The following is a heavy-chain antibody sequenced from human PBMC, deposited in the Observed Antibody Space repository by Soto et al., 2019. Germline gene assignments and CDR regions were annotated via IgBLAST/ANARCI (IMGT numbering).Heavy chain of an antibody. CDR3: ARLACLVPDVNWYFDL. Sequence: QLQLQESGPGLVKPLETLSLTCTVSGGSIRSSSYYWGWIRQPPGKGLEWLGSVYYSGDTYYNPSLKTRVTIPSDTYKNQFSLKLSSVTAADMAVYYCARLACLVPDVNWYFDLWGRGTLVTVSS. D-gene: IGHD3-16*01. CDR1: GGSIRSSSYY. V-gene: IGHV4-39*01. J-gene: IGHJ2*01. CDR2: VYYSGDT.